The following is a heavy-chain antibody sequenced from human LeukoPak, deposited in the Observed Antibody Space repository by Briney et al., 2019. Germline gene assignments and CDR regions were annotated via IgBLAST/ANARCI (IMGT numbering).Heavy chain of an antibody. Sequence: PSETLSLTCAVYGESLNSYYWSWVRQPPGEGLEWIGEIYESGTTEYNPSLKSRVTISVDTSKNQFSLKLSSVTAADTAVYYCARQKKIVLVVYAIGYYFDYWGQGTLVTVSS. D-gene: IGHD2-8*02. J-gene: IGHJ4*02. V-gene: IGHV4-34*01. CDR2: IYESGTT. CDR3: ARQKKIVLVVYAIGYYFDY. CDR1: GESLNSYY.